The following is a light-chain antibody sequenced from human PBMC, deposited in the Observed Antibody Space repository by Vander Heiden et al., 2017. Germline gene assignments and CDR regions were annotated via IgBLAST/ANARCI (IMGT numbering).Light chain of an antibody. V-gene: IGKV1-39*01. CDR1: ENIRNN. Sequence: DVQLTQSPSSLAAPIGDRISISCRASENIRNNLNWYQKKLGEAPNLLIHAASVLASGVPSRFSGSGSDTDFNFTISGLQPDDFATYDCQESYSPPWTFGQGTKVELK. J-gene: IGKJ1*01. CDR3: QESYSPPWT. CDR2: AAS.